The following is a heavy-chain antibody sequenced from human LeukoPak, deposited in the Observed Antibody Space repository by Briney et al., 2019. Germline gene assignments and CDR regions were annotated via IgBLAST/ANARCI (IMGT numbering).Heavy chain of an antibody. CDR2: IASDGSST. V-gene: IGHV3-74*01. J-gene: IGHJ4*02. Sequence: GGSLRLSCAASGFTFSSYWMNWVRQAPGKGLVWVSRIASDGSSTTYADSVKGRFSISRDNAKNTLYLQMNSLRVEDTAVYYCARGPNSNWSGLDFWGQGTLVTVSS. CDR1: GFTFSSYW. D-gene: IGHD6-6*01. CDR3: ARGPNSNWSGLDF.